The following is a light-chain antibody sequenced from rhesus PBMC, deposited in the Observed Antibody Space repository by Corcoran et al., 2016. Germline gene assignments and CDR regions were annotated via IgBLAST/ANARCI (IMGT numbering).Light chain of an antibody. CDR3: QHYYSTPYS. Sequence: DIQMTQSPSSLSASVGDRVTITCRASQGLTIDLAWYQPKPGETPKLLIYEASSLQSGIPSRFSGSGSGTDFTLTISSLQSEDFATYYCQHYYSTPYSFGQGTKVEIK. J-gene: IGKJ2*01. CDR1: QGLTID. CDR2: EAS. V-gene: IGKV1-25*01.